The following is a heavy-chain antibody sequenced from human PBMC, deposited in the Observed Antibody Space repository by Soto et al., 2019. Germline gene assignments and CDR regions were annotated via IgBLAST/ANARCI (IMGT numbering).Heavy chain of an antibody. D-gene: IGHD3-10*01. CDR2: INHSGST. V-gene: IGHV4-34*01. Sequence: SETLSLTCAVYGGSFSGYYWSSIRQPPGKGLEWIGEINHSGSTNYNPSLKSRVTISVDTSKNQFSLKLSSVTAADTAVYYCARDSGSGSYCAFDIWGQGTMVTVSS. CDR1: GGSFSGYY. CDR3: ARDSGSGSYCAFDI. J-gene: IGHJ3*02.